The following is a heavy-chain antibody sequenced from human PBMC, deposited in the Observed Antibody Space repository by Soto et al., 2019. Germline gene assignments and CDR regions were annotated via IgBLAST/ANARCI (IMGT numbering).Heavy chain of an antibody. Sequence: EVQLVESGGGLVQPGRSLRLSCAASGFTFDDYVMHWVRQAPGKGLEWVSGISWNSGTIAYAGSVKGRFTISRDNAKNSLYLQTNTLRAEDTAFYYCAKDYRMTTVTDGEFDYWGQGTLVTVSS. CDR3: AKDYRMTTVTDGEFDY. V-gene: IGHV3-9*01. J-gene: IGHJ4*02. CDR1: GFTFDDYV. CDR2: ISWNSGTI. D-gene: IGHD4-17*01.